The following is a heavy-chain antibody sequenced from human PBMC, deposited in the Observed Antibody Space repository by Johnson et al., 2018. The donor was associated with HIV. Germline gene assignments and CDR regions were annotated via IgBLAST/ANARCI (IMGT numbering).Heavy chain of an antibody. CDR1: GFTFSSYW. CDR2: IKQDGSEK. CDR3: ARERLGAHDAFDI. D-gene: IGHD3-16*01. Sequence: VYLVESGGGLVKPGGSLRLSCAASGFTFSSYWMSWVRQAPGKGLEWVANIKQDGSEKYYVDSVKGRFTISRDNAKNSLYLQMNSLRAEDTAVYYCARERLGAHDAFDIWGQGTMVTVSS. J-gene: IGHJ3*02. V-gene: IGHV3-7*01.